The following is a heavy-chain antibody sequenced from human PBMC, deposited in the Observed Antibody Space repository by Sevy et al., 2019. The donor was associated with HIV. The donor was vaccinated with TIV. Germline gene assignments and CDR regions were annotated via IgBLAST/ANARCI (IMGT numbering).Heavy chain of an antibody. CDR1: GGTFSSYA. D-gene: IGHD3-22*01. J-gene: IGHJ3*02. Sequence: ASVKVSCKASGGTFSSYAISWVRQAPGQGLEWMGGIIPIFGTANYAQKFQGRVTITADKSTSTAYMELSSLRSEDTAVYYCAREATYYYESSLKGDAFDIWGQGTMVTVSS. V-gene: IGHV1-69*06. CDR3: AREATYYYESSLKGDAFDI. CDR2: IIPIFGTA.